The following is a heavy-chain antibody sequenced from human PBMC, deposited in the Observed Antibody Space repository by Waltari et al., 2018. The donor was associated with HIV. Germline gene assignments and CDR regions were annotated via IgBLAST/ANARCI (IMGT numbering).Heavy chain of an antibody. CDR2: IWFHGNNK. CDR3: VASWEPAGNDGLDI. J-gene: IGHJ3*02. V-gene: IGHV3-33*01. Sequence: QVQLVESGGGVVQPGKSLRLSCAASGFTFSSDGMHWVRQAPGKGLEWVAVIWFHGNNKYYANSVKGRFTISRDNSKNTLYLQLNSLRAEDTGVYYCVASWEPAGNDGLDIWGQGTTVTVSS. CDR1: GFTFSSDG. D-gene: IGHD1-26*01.